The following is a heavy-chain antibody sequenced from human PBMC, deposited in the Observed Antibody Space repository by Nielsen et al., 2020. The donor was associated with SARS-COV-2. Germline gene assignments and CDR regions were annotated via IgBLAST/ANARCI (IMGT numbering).Heavy chain of an antibody. CDR3: VRDSSIVIWSGYPVD. J-gene: IGHJ4*02. D-gene: IGHD3-3*01. CDR1: GFTFSSYG. V-gene: IGHV3-30*03. Sequence: GGSLRLSCAASGFTFSSYGMHWVRQAPGKGLEWVAVISYDGSEKYYVDSVKGRFTISRDNAKNSLYLHMNSLRVEDTAVYYCVRDSSIVIWSGYPVDWGQGTLVTVSS. CDR2: ISYDGSEK.